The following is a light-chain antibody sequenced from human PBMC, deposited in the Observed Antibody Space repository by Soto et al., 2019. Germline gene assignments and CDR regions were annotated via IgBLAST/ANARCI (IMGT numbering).Light chain of an antibody. V-gene: IGKV1-5*01. CDR3: QQYNSYL. CDR2: DAS. CDR1: QNVGNW. J-gene: IGKJ3*01. Sequence: DIQMTQSPSTLSASVGDRVTITCRASQNVGNWLAWYQQKPGKAPKLLIYDASSLLSGVPSRFSGSGSGTEFTLSISGLEPDDFATYYCQQYNSYLFGPGTKLDIK.